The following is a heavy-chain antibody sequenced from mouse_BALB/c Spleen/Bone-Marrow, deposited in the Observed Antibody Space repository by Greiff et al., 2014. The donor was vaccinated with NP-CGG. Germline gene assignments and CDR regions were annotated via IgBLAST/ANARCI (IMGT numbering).Heavy chain of an antibody. V-gene: IGHV14-3*02. CDR1: GFKIKDTY. CDR3: ATAAVYAMDY. J-gene: IGHJ4*01. CDR2: IDPANGDS. Sequence: VQLQQSGAELVKPGASVKLSCTVSGFKIKDTYMHWVNQRPEQGLEWIGRIDPANGDSKYDPEFQGKATITTDTPSNTAYLQLSSLTSEDTAVYYCATAAVYAMDYWGQGTSVTVPS.